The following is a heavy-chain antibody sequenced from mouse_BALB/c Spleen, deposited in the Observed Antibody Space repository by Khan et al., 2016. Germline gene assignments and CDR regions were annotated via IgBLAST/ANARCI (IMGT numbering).Heavy chain of an antibody. D-gene: IGHD1-1*02. CDR3: VRVWGDY. CDR2: IWGDGSP. Sequence: QVQLKESGPGLVAPSQSLSITCTVSGFSLTGYGVNWVRQPPGKGLGWLGMIWGDGSPDSNSALQSRLSISKDNSKSQVFLTMNSLQTDDTARYYCVRVWGDYWGQGTSVTVSS. J-gene: IGHJ4*01. V-gene: IGHV2-6-7*01. CDR1: GFSLTGYG.